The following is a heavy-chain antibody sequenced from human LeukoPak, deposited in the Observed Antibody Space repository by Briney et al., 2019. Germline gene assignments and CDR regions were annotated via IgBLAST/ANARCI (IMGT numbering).Heavy chain of an antibody. Sequence: PSETLSLTCTVSGGSISSGGYYWSWIRQHPGKGLEWIGYIYYSGSTNYNPSLKSRVTISVETSKNQFSLKLSSVTAADTAVYYCARDLAGIGGDWFDPWGQGTLVTVSS. J-gene: IGHJ5*02. CDR1: GGSISSGGYY. CDR2: IYYSGST. CDR3: ARDLAGIGGDWFDP. D-gene: IGHD2-15*01. V-gene: IGHV4-61*08.